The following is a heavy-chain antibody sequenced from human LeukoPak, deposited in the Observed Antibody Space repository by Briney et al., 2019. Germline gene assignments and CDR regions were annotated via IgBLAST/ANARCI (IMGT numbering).Heavy chain of an antibody. CDR1: GFSFSSYS. CDR2: ISSSSSYL. Sequence: SGGSLRLSCAASGFSFSSYSMNWVRQAPGKGLEGVSSISSSSSYLYYADSVKVRFTISRDNAKNSLYLQMNSLRGEDTAVYYCARVEQWLTAYYYYYYMDVWGKGTTVTVSS. CDR3: ARVEQWLTAYYYYYYMDV. D-gene: IGHD6-19*01. J-gene: IGHJ6*03. V-gene: IGHV3-21*01.